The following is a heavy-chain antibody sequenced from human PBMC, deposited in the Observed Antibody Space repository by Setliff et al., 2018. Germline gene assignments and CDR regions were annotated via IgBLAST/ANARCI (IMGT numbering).Heavy chain of an antibody. V-gene: IGHV4-61*02. Sequence: PSETLSLTCAVSGGSLNSGSYYWSWIRQSTERGLEWLGRLHTSGSTTYNPALNNRVTISVDTSTNQFSLRLTSLTAADTAVYFCARDNTILGATDHWGQGTLVTVSS. CDR2: LHTSGST. J-gene: IGHJ5*02. CDR3: ARDNTILGATDH. D-gene: IGHD1-26*01. CDR1: GGSLNSGSYY.